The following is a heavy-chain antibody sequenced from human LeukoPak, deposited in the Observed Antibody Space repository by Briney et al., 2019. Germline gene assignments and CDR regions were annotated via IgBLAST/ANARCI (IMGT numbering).Heavy chain of an antibody. D-gene: IGHD3-22*01. CDR3: ARVDDRGHYYDSSGPRKLFDY. Sequence: ASVKVSCKASGYSFSGYDMHWVRQAPGQGLEWIGWINPNRGDTNYAQKFQGRVTMTRDTSIRTAYMELSRLRSDDTAVYYCARVDDRGHYYDSSGPRKLFDYWGQGTLVTVSS. CDR1: GYSFSGYD. V-gene: IGHV1-2*02. J-gene: IGHJ4*02. CDR2: INPNRGDT.